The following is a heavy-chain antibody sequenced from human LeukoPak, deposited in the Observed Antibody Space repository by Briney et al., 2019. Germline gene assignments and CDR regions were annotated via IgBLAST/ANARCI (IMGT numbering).Heavy chain of an antibody. D-gene: IGHD6-19*01. J-gene: IGHJ4*02. CDR3: ARDWAVAGSYYFDY. Sequence: GGSLRLSCAASGFTFSRYGMHWVRQAPGKGLEWVAVIWYDGSNKYYADSVKGRFTISRDNSKNTLYLQMNSLRAEDTAVYYCARDWAVAGSYYFDYWGQGTLVTVSS. CDR2: IWYDGSNK. V-gene: IGHV3-33*01. CDR1: GFTFSRYG.